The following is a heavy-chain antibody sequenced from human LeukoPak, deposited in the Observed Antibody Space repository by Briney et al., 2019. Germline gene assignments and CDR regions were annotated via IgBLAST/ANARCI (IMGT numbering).Heavy chain of an antibody. CDR1: GLTFSSHW. Sequence: PGGSLRLSCTASGLTFSSHWMTWVRQPPGKGLEWVANIKQDGSSKYYVDSVKGRFTISRDNTKNALYLQMNSLRADDTAVYFCARDSTWLLDYWGQGTLITVSS. CDR2: IKQDGSSK. CDR3: ARDSTWLLDY. J-gene: IGHJ4*02. V-gene: IGHV3-7*03. D-gene: IGHD6-19*01.